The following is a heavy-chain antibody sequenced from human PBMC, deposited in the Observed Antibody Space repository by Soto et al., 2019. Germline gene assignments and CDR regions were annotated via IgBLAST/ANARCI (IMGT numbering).Heavy chain of an antibody. D-gene: IGHD3-3*01. CDR3: ARGATLFGVVILVFDY. CDR2: IYYSGST. Sequence: PSETLSLTCTVSGGSIISNNYYWSWIRQHPGKGLEWIGYIYYSGSTYYNPSLKSRVTISVDTSKNQFSLKLSSVTAADTAVYYCARGATLFGVVILVFDYWGQGTLVNVSS. V-gene: IGHV4-31*03. CDR1: GGSIISNNYY. J-gene: IGHJ4*02.